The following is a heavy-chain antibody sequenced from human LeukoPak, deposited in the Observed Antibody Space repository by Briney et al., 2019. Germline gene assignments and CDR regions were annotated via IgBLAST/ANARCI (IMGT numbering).Heavy chain of an antibody. V-gene: IGHV3-21*01. D-gene: IGHD2-2*03. Sequence: GGSLRLSCAASGFTFSDYSMNWVRQAPGKGLEWVASVNTVSSYIYYADSMRGRFTISRDNAKNSLYLQMNSLRAEDTAVYYCARDLDIVVVPAAMVPDYWGQGTLVTVSS. J-gene: IGHJ4*02. CDR3: ARDLDIVVVPAAMVPDY. CDR1: GFTFSDYS. CDR2: VNTVSSYI.